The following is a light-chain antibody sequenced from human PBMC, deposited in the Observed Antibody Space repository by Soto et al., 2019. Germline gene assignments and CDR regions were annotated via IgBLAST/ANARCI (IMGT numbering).Light chain of an antibody. V-gene: IGKV1-39*01. CDR3: QQTYSSLWT. CDR2: AAS. CDR1: QSISTF. J-gene: IGKJ1*01. Sequence: DIQVTQSPSSLSASVGDRVTITCQTSQSISTFLNWYQQKPGRPPTLLIYAASTLQSGVPSRFSGSGSGTDFTLSITSLQPEDFATYYCQQTYSSLWTFGQGTKVEIK.